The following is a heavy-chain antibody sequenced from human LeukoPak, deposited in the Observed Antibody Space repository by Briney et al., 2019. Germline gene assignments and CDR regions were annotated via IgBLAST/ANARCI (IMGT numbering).Heavy chain of an antibody. CDR1: GFTFSNYN. V-gene: IGHV3-21*01. CDR2: ISSSSGYI. CDR3: ARVARGYSYGIDY. J-gene: IGHJ4*02. Sequence: GGSLRLSCAASGFTFSNYNMDWVRQAPGKGLEWVSSISSSSGYIYYADSVKGRFTISRDNAKNSLYLQMNSLRAEDTAVYYCARVARGYSYGIDYWGQGTLVTVSS. D-gene: IGHD5-18*01.